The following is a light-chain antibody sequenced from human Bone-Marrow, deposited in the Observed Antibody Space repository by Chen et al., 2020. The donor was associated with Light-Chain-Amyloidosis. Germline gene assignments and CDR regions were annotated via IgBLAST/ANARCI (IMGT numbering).Light chain of an antibody. V-gene: IGLV2-14*01. J-gene: IGLJ3*02. CDR3: AAFTTSKTWV. Sequence: QSALTQPASVSGSPGQSSTISCTGTSSDIGRYDYVSWFQQHPGKAPELVIYEVNSRPSGVSDRFSGSKSGNTASLTISRLQTEDEANYYCAAFTTSKTWVFGGGTKLTVL. CDR2: EVN. CDR1: SSDIGRYDY.